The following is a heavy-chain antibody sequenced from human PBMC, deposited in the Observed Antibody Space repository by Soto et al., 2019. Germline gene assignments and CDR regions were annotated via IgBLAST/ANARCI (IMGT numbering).Heavy chain of an antibody. V-gene: IGHV2-70*01. CDR3: ARITRTIWFGETNPYYYGMDV. J-gene: IGHJ6*02. D-gene: IGHD3-10*01. CDR2: IDWDDDK. Sequence: SGPTLVNPTQTLTLTCTFSGFSLSTSGMCVSWIRRPPGKALEWLALIDWDDDKYYSTSLKTRLTISKDTSKNQVVLTMTNMDPVDTATYYCARITRTIWFGETNPYYYGMDVWGQGTTVTVSS. CDR1: GFSLSTSGMC.